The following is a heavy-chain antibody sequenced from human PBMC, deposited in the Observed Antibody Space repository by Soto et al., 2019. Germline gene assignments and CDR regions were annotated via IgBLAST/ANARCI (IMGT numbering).Heavy chain of an antibody. V-gene: IGHV4-31*03. CDR2: IHHTGTT. D-gene: IGHD2-2*02. Sequence: QVQLQESGPGLVKPSQTLSLTCTVSGGSISSGGYYWSWIRQHPGKGLEWIGYIHHTGTTYYNPSLKSRITISLDTSKNQFSLKLSSVTAADTALYYCARGGDYTTTWQNQRPFDLWGQGTLVTVST. CDR3: ARGGDYTTTWQNQRPFDL. J-gene: IGHJ5*02. CDR1: GGSISSGGYY.